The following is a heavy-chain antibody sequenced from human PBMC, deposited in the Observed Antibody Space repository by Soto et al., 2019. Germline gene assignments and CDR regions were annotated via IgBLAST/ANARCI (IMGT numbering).Heavy chain of an antibody. V-gene: IGHV1-69*02. CDR1: GGTSTIYT. D-gene: IGHD3-3*02. Sequence: QVQLVQSGAEVKKPGASLRVSCETSGGTSTIYTITWVRQAPGQGLQWMGRIVPTLRITNYAQEFQGRLTIPADSSTSTAHIELTSLTSEATAVYYCATDKYGAGRVGVHFWGQGTLVTVSS. CDR3: ATDKYGAGRVGVHF. J-gene: IGHJ4*02. CDR2: IVPTLRIT.